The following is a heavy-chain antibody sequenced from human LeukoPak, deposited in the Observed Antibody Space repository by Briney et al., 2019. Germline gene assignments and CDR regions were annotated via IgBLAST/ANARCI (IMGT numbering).Heavy chain of an antibody. Sequence: ASVRVSCKPSGYTFTTYPISWVRQAPGQGLEWMGWITTYNGNTNYAQKLQGRVTMTTDTSTSTAYMDLRGLRSDDTAVYYCARGYDYGDYVGDFDYWGQGTLVTVSS. CDR2: ITTYNGNT. V-gene: IGHV1-18*01. J-gene: IGHJ4*02. D-gene: IGHD4-17*01. CDR1: GYTFTTYP. CDR3: ARGYDYGDYVGDFDY.